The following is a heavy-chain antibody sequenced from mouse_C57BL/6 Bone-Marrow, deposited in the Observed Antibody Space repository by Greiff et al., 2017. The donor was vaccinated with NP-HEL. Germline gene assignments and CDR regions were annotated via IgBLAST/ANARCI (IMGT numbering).Heavy chain of an antibody. CDR1: GYTFTDYY. CDR2: IYPGSGNT. J-gene: IGHJ2*01. V-gene: IGHV1-76*01. Sequence: VQLQQSGAELVRPGASVKLSCKASGYTFTDYYINWVKQRPGQGLEWIARIYPGSGNTYYNEKFKGKATLTAEKSSSTAYMQLSSLTSEDSAVYFCARRGYYYGTSAFDYWGQGTTLTVSS. D-gene: IGHD1-1*01. CDR3: ARRGYYYGTSAFDY.